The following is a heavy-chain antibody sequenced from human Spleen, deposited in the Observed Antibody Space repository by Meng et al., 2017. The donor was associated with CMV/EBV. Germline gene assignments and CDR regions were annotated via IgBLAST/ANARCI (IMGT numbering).Heavy chain of an antibody. Sequence: GESLKISCVASGLPFSTHAMSWVRQAPGKGPEWVSSISGNGDTASYADSVKGRFTISRDNSKSTLFLQMNSLTVEDTSVYFCAHQAGGYYVPFDHWGPGTMVTVSS. CDR1: GLPFSTHA. V-gene: IGHV3-23*01. CDR3: AHQAGGYYVPFDH. CDR2: ISGNGDTA. J-gene: IGHJ4*02. D-gene: IGHD3-3*01.